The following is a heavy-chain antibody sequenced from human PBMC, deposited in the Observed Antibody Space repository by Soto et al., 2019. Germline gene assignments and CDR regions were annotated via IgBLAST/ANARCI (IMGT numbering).Heavy chain of an antibody. J-gene: IGHJ4*02. CDR1: GGTFSGYA. V-gene: IGHV1-69*13. CDR3: ARAGGYDSSGFLDY. CDR2: IIPIFGTA. Sequence: SSVKVSCNASGGTFSGYAISWVRQAPGQGLEWMGGIIPIFGTANYAQKFQGRVTITADESTSTAYMELSSLRSEDTAVYYCARAGGYDSSGFLDYWGQGTLVTVSS. D-gene: IGHD3-22*01.